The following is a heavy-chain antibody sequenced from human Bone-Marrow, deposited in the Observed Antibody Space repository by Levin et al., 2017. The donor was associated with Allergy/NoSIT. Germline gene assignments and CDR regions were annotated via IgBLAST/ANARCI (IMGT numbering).Heavy chain of an antibody. CDR1: GGSISSYY. J-gene: IGHJ6*02. V-gene: IGHV4-59*01. D-gene: IGHD3-22*01. CDR2: IYYSGST. Sequence: GSLRLSCTVSGGSISSYYWSWIRQPPGKGLEWIGYIYYSGSTNYNPSLKSRVTISVDTSKNQFSLKLSSVTAADTAVYYCARGSLHYYDSSGYYHHNYYYYGMDVWGQGTTVTVSS. CDR3: ARGSLHYYDSSGYYHHNYYYYGMDV.